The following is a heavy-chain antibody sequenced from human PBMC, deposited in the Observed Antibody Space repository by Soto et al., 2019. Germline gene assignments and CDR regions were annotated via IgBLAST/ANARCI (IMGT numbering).Heavy chain of an antibody. D-gene: IGHD3-16*02. J-gene: IGHJ4*02. V-gene: IGHV1-18*01. CDR2: ISAYNGNT. Sequence: QVQLVQSGAEVKKPGASVKVSCKASGYTFTSYGISWVRQAPGQGLEWMGWISAYNGNTNYAQKLQGRVTMTTDTSTSTAYMELRSLRSDDTDVYYCARAYDYVWGSYRGRYDYWGQGTLVTVSS. CDR3: ARAYDYVWGSYRGRYDY. CDR1: GYTFTSYG.